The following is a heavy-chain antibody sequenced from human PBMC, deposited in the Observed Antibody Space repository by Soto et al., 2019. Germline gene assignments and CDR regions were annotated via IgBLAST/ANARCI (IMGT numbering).Heavy chain of an antibody. CDR2: ISAYNGNT. CDR1: GYTFTSYG. D-gene: IGHD5-18*01. V-gene: IGHV1-18*01. CDR3: ARDLLGIQLTFTRFDY. Sequence: QVQLVQSGAEVKKPGASVKVSCKASGYTFTSYGISWVRQAPGQGLEWMGWISAYNGNTNYAQKLQGRVTMTTDTSARTADMELRSLRSDDTAVYYCARDLLGIQLTFTRFDYWGQGTLVTVSS. J-gene: IGHJ4*02.